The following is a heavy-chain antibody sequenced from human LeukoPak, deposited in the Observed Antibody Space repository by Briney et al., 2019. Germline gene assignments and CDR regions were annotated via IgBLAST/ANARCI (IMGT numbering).Heavy chain of an antibody. CDR1: GGSFSGYY. D-gene: IGHD3-3*01. CDR3: ARGGGDYDFWSGPPYYFDY. CDR2: INHSGST. J-gene: IGHJ4*02. V-gene: IGHV4-34*01. Sequence: KPSETLSLTCAVYGGSFSGYYWSWIRQPPGKGLEWIGEINHSGSTNYNPSLKSRVTISVDTSKNQFSLKLSSVTAADTAVYYCARGGGDYDFWSGPPYYFDYWGQGTLVTVSS.